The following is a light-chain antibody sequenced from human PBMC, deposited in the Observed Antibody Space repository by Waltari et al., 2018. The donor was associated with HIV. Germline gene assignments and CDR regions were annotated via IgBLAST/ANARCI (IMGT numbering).Light chain of an antibody. J-gene: IGKJ4*01. CDR2: GAS. Sequence: EIVLTQSPGTLSLSPGERVTLSCRASQSVSSSYLAWYQQKPGQAPRLVIYGASSRATGIPDRFSGSGSGTDFTLTISRLEPEDFAMYFCQQFGSSPLTFGGGTKVEIK. CDR3: QQFGSSPLT. CDR1: QSVSSSY. V-gene: IGKV3-20*01.